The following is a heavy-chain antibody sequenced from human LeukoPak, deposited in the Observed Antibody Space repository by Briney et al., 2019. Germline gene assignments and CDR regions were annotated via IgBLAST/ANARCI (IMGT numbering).Heavy chain of an antibody. CDR1: GYTFTSYY. J-gene: IGHJ4*02. CDR3: GREGPKRDGYNY. D-gene: IGHD5-24*01. Sequence: GSSVKVSCKASGYTFTSYYMHWVRQAPGQGLEGMGIINPWGGSTSYAQKFQGRVTMTRDTSTITVYMAPSGLRSEGTAGYYGGREGPKRDGYNYWGQGTLVTVSS. V-gene: IGHV1-46*01. CDR2: INPWGGST.